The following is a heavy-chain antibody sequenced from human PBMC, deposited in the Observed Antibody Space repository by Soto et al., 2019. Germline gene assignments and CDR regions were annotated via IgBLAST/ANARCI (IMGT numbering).Heavy chain of an antibody. CDR3: AREEGGSYFDY. CDR2: ISYSGST. J-gene: IGHJ4*02. D-gene: IGHD1-26*01. Sequence: TSETQSLTCTVSGGSISSYYWSWVRQSPGKGLEWIGYISYSGSTKYNPSPKSRVTISVDTSKNQFSLKLSSVTAADTAVYYCAREEGGSYFDYWGQGTQVTVSS. CDR1: GGSISSYY. V-gene: IGHV4-59*01.